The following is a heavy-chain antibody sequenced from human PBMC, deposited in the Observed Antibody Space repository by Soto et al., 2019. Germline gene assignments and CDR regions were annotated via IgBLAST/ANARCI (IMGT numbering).Heavy chain of an antibody. D-gene: IGHD2-15*01. CDR1: GFTFSSYA. V-gene: IGHV3-23*01. Sequence: VGSLRLSCAASGFTFSSYAMSWVRQAPGKGMEWVAAISGSGGGTYYADSVKGRFTISRENSKNTLYLQMNSLRAEDAAVYYCAKYLVGSNADSYDYWGQGTLVTFSS. CDR2: ISGSGGGT. J-gene: IGHJ4*02. CDR3: AKYLVGSNADSYDY.